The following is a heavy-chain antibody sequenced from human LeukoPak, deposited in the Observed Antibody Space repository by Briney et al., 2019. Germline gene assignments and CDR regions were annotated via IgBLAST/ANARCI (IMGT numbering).Heavy chain of an antibody. CDR2: IQKSGTT. J-gene: IGHJ4*02. CDR3: ARHEYGLGSRN. D-gene: IGHD3-10*01. V-gene: IGHV4-59*08. Sequence: PSETLFLTCTVSGGSFSTNIWSWIRQPPGKGLEWIAYIQKSGTTSYNPSLKSRVTISLDTSRNQFYLKLSSVTAADTAVYYCARHEYGLGSRNWGQGTLVTVSS. CDR1: GGSFSTNI.